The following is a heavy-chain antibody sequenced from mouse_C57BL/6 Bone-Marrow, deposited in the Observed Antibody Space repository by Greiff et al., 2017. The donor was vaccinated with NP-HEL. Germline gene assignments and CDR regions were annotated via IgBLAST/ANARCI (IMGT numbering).Heavy chain of an antibody. J-gene: IGHJ2*01. CDR2: IDPSDSYT. D-gene: IGHD2-3*01. CDR1: GYTFTSYW. CDR3: ARWLLLFDY. Sequence: VQLQQPGAELVKPGASVKLSCKASGYTFTSYWMQWVKQRPGQGLEWIGEIDPSDSYTNYNQKFKGKATLTVVTSSSTAYMQLSSLTSEDSAVYYCARWLLLFDYWGQGTTLTVSS. V-gene: IGHV1-50*01.